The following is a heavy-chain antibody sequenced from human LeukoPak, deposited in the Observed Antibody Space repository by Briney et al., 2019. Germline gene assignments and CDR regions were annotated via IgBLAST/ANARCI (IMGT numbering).Heavy chain of an antibody. Sequence: ASVKVSCKASGYTFTSYYMHWVRQAPGQGLEWMGIINPSGGSPNYAQKFQDRVTMTRDTSTSTVYMELSSLRSEDTAVYYCAKDLAKRLYYFDYWGQGTLVTVSS. J-gene: IGHJ4*02. D-gene: IGHD1-1*01. V-gene: IGHV1-46*01. CDR3: AKDLAKRLYYFDY. CDR1: GYTFTSYY. CDR2: INPSGGSP.